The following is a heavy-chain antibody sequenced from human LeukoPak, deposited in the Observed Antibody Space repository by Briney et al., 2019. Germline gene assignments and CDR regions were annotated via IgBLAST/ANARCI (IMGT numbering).Heavy chain of an antibody. CDR2: MNPNSGNT. Sequence: ASVKVSCKASGYTFTSYDINWVRQAPGQGLEWMGWMNPNSGNTVYAQKFQGRVTMTRNTSISTAYMELSSLRAEDTAVYYCARAKPKNMVRGLIMRRESRYYFDYWGQGTLVTVSS. V-gene: IGHV1-8*01. D-gene: IGHD3-10*01. CDR1: GYTFTSYD. J-gene: IGHJ4*02. CDR3: ARAKPKNMVRGLIMRRESRYYFDY.